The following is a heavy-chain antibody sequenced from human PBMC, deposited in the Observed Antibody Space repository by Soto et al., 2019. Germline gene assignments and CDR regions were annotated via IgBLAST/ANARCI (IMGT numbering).Heavy chain of an antibody. CDR1: GYTFTSYG. CDR3: ARRQVDTAMDFFCYYYYGMDV. J-gene: IGHJ6*02. Sequence: ASVKVSCKASGYTFTSYGISWVRQAPGQGLEWMGWISAYNGNTNYAQKLQGRVTMTTDTSTSTAYMELRSLRSDDTAVYYCARRQVDTAMDFFCYYYYGMDVWGQGTTVTVSS. V-gene: IGHV1-18*01. D-gene: IGHD5-18*01. CDR2: ISAYNGNT.